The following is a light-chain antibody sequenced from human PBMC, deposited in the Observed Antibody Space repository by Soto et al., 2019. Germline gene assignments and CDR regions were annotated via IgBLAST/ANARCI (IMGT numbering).Light chain of an antibody. Sequence: DIVMTQSPDSLAVSLGERATITCKSSQSVLYSSNNANYLAWFQQKPGQPPKLLIYWASTREYGVPDRFTGRGSRTDFSLTNRTLQAEDGAVYYWQKNYTCPPTFGGGTKVEIK. CDR2: WAS. J-gene: IGKJ4*01. V-gene: IGKV4-1*01. CDR3: QKNYTCPPT. CDR1: QSVLYSSNNANY.